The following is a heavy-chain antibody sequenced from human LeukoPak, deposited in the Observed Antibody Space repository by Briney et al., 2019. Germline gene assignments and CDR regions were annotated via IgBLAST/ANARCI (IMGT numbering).Heavy chain of an antibody. J-gene: IGHJ4*02. CDR3: ARHGGSYTFDF. CDR2: MYDSGST. V-gene: IGHV4-59*01. Sequence: SETLSLTCTVSGGSISSYYWSWIRQPPGKGLELIGYMYDSGSTNYNPSLKSRATISVDTSKNQFSLRLSSVTAADTAVYYCARHGGSYTFDFWGQGVLVTVSS. CDR1: GGSISSYY. D-gene: IGHD1-26*01.